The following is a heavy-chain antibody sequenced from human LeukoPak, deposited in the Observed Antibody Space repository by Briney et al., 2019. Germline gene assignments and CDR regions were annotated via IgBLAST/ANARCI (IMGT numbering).Heavy chain of an antibody. CDR1: GYTFTGYH. V-gene: IGHV1-2*02. Sequence: ASVKVSCKASGYTFTGYHMHWVRQAPGQGLEWMGWINPNSGGTNYAQKFQGRVTMTRDTSISTAYMELSRLRSDDTAVYYCARTQGYYYGSGSYDYWGQGTLVTVSS. J-gene: IGHJ4*02. CDR3: ARTQGYYYGSGSYDY. CDR2: INPNSGGT. D-gene: IGHD3-10*01.